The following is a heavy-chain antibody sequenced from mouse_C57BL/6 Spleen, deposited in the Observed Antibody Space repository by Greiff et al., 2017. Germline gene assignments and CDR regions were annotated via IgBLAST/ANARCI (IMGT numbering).Heavy chain of an antibody. J-gene: IGHJ2*01. V-gene: IGHV5-16*01. Sequence: EVKLVESEGGLVQPGSSMKLSCTASGFTFSDYYMAWVRQVPEKGLEWVANINYDGSSTYYLDSLKSSFIISRNNEKNILYLQMSRLKSEDTATYYGASGNHYDYDVFDDWGQGTTLTVSS. CDR1: GFTFSDYY. CDR3: ASGNHYDYDVFDD. CDR2: INYDGSST. D-gene: IGHD2-4*01.